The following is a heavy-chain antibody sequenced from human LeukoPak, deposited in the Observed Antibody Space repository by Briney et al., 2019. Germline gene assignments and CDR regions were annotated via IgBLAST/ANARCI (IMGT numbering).Heavy chain of an antibody. CDR3: ARGGYSGYDWVDY. V-gene: IGHV3-30-3*01. CDR2: ISYDGSNK. CDR1: GFTFSSYA. J-gene: IGHJ4*02. Sequence: GRSLRLSCAASGFTFSSYAMHWVRQAPGKGLEWVAVISYDGSNKYYADSVKGRFTISRDNSKNTLYLQMNSLRAEDTAVYYCARGGYSGYDWVDYWGQGTLVTVSS. D-gene: IGHD5-12*01.